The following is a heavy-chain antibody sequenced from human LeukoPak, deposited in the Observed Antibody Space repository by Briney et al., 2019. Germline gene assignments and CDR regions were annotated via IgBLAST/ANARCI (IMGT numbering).Heavy chain of an antibody. CDR2: IASKTDGGAT. V-gene: IGHV3-15*07. CDR1: GLTVTNAW. D-gene: IGHD3-10*01. Sequence: GSLRLSCSASGLTVTNAWMNWVRQAPGEGLDWVGRIASKTDGGATDYAAPVKGRFTISRDDSKNTLNLQMNSLRAEDTAVYYCAREDRDSCYDSWGQGTLVTVSS. CDR3: AREDRDSCYDS. J-gene: IGHJ5*01.